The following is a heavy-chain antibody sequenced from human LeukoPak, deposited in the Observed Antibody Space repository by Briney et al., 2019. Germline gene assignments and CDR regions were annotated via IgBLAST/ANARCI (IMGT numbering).Heavy chain of an antibody. CDR3: ARTYPPPAAGFDY. CDR2: IYGGGST. J-gene: IGHJ4*02. Sequence: PGGSLRLSCAASGFTVSTNYMTWVRQAPGKGLEFVSIIYGGGSTYYATSVKGRFTISRDNSKNTLYLQMNSLRAEDTAVYYCARTYPPPAAGFDYWGQGTLVTVSS. D-gene: IGHD6-13*01. CDR1: GFTVSTNY. V-gene: IGHV3-66*01.